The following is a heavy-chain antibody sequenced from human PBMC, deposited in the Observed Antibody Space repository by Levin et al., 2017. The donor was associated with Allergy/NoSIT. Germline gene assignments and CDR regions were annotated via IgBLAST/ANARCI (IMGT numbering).Heavy chain of an antibody. Sequence: KPGGSLRLSCAVSGGSISSSNWWSWVRQSPGKGLEWIGEIYHSGSTNYNPSLKSRVTISVDKSKNQFSLKLSSVTAADTAVYYCAREGQYCTGGVCYRNFDYWGQGTLVTVSS. V-gene: IGHV4-4*02. D-gene: IGHD2-8*02. CDR3: AREGQYCTGGVCYRNFDY. CDR1: GGSISSSNW. CDR2: IYHSGST. J-gene: IGHJ4*02.